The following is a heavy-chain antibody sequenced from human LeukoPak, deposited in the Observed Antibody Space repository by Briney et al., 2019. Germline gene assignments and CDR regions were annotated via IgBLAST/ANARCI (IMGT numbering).Heavy chain of an antibody. Sequence: GGSLRLSYAASGFTFSNYAMSWVRQAPGKGLEWVSGISGSGGSTYYADSVKGRFTISRDNSRNTLYLQMNNLRAEDTALYYCAKDQNSGSGSYSNFNYWGQETLVTVSS. CDR2: ISGSGGST. D-gene: IGHD3-10*01. J-gene: IGHJ4*02. V-gene: IGHV3-23*01. CDR3: AKDQNSGSGSYSNFNY. CDR1: GFTFSNYA.